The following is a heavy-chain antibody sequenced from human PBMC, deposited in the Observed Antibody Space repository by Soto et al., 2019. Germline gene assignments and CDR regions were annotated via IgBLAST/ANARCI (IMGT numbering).Heavy chain of an antibody. CDR1: GGSFSGYY. CDR2: INHSGST. J-gene: IGHJ5*02. CDR3: ARDPSRGYSYGNNWFDP. Sequence: SETLSLTCAVYGGSFSGYYWSWIRQPPGKGLEWIGEINHSGSTNYNPSLKSRVTISVDTSKNQFSLKLSSVTAADTAVYYCARDPSRGYSYGNNWFDPWGQGTLVTVSS. V-gene: IGHV4-34*01. D-gene: IGHD5-18*01.